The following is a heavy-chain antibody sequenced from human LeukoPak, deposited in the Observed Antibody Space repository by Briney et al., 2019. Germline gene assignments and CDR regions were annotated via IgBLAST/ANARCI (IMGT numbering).Heavy chain of an antibody. J-gene: IGHJ4*02. D-gene: IGHD5-24*01. CDR2: MNPNSGNT. Sequence: ASVKVSCKASGYTFTSYYMHWVRQAPGQGLEWMGWMNPNSGNTGYAQKFQGRVTMTRNTSISTAYMELSSLRSEDTAVYYCARGWPDYWGQGTLVTVSS. V-gene: IGHV1-8*02. CDR3: ARGWPDY. CDR1: GYTFTSYY.